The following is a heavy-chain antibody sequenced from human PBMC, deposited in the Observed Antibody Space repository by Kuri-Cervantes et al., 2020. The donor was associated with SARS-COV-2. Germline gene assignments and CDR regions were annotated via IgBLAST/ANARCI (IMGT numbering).Heavy chain of an antibody. CDR3: ARDTGCSSTSCYGDPYNWFDP. V-gene: IGHV1-69*13. CDR1: GGTFSSYA. CDR2: IIPIFGTA. D-gene: IGHD2-2*01. J-gene: IGHJ5*02. Sequence: SVKVSCKASGGTFSSYAISWVRQAPGQGLEWMGGIIPIFGTANYAQRFQGRVTITADESTSTAYMELSRLRSEDTAVYYCARDTGCSSTSCYGDPYNWFDPWGQGTLVTVSS.